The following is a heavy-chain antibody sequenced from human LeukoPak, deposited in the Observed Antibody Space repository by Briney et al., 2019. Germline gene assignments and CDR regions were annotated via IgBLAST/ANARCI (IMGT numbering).Heavy chain of an antibody. CDR3: ARALGVTPRYYFSFGMDV. Sequence: PGGSLRLSCAASGFTFSSYWMTWVRQAPGKGLEWVANIKQDGSKKSYVDSVKGRFTISRDSAENSMYLQMNSLRAEDTDVHFCARALGVTPRYYFSFGMDVWGKGATVPVSS. CDR1: GFTFSSYW. CDR2: IKQDGSKK. D-gene: IGHD2-21*02. V-gene: IGHV3-7*03. J-gene: IGHJ6*04.